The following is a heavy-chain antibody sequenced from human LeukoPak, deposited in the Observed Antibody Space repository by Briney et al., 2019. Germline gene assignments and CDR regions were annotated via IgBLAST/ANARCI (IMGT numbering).Heavy chain of an antibody. CDR1: GYTFTGYY. Sequence: ASVKISCKASGYTFTGYYMHWVRQAPGHGLEWMGRMNPNSGGTNYAQKFQGRVTMTRDTSISTAYMELSRVRSDDTAMNYCAGDGGPKLMAVWDKGTTVTVSS. V-gene: IGHV1-2*06. CDR3: AGDGGPKLMAV. CDR2: MNPNSGGT. J-gene: IGHJ6*04. D-gene: IGHD5-24*01.